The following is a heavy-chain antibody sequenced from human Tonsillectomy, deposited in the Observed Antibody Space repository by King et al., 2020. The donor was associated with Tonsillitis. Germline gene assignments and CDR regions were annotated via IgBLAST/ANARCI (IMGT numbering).Heavy chain of an antibody. Sequence: VQLVQSGGGLVQPGGSLRLSCAASGFTFSSYWMSWVRQAPGKGLEWVANINQDGSEKYYVDSVKGRLTISRDNAKNSLYLQMNSLRAEDTAVYYCARYSRRGVRAFDLWGQGTILTVSS. CDR1: GFTFSSYW. J-gene: IGHJ3*01. D-gene: IGHD3-10*01. CDR3: ARYSRRGVRAFDL. CDR2: INQDGSEK. V-gene: IGHV3-7*01.